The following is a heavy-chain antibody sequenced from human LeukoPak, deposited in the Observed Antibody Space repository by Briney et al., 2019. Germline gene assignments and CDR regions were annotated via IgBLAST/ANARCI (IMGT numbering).Heavy chain of an antibody. CDR3: ARVSGPGMNEYFHL. D-gene: IGHD3-10*01. J-gene: IGHJ1*01. V-gene: IGHV3-74*01. Sequence: GGSLRLSCAASGFTFSEAWMHWVRQAPGKGLVWVSCINNDGSTTRYADSVKGRFTISRDNAKNTLYLQMNSLRAEDTAVYYCARVSGPGMNEYFHLWGQGTLVTVSS. CDR2: INNDGSTT. CDR1: GFTFSEAW.